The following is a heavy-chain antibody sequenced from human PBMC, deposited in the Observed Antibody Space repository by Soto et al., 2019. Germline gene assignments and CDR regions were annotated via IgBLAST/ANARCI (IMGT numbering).Heavy chain of an antibody. CDR3: ARADSGSYSAFDY. D-gene: IGHD1-26*01. V-gene: IGHV1-69*01. J-gene: IGHJ4*02. CDR1: GGTFSSYA. CDR2: IIPIFGTA. Sequence: QVQLVQSGAEVKKPGSSVKVSCKASGGTFSSYAISWVRQAPGQGLEWMGGIIPIFGTASYAQKFQGRVTIPADESTSTASMELSSLRSEDTAVYYCARADSGSYSAFDYWCQGTLVTVSS.